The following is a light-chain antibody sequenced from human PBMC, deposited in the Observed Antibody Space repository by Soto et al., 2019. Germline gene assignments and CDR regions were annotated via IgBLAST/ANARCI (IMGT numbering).Light chain of an antibody. CDR1: SSDVGGYDY. CDR2: KVS. J-gene: IGLJ1*01. CDR3: SSYTSSTARV. V-gene: IGLV2-14*01. Sequence: QSALTQPASVSGSPGQSITISCTGTSSDVGGYDYVSWYQHHPGKAPKLMIYKVSNRPSGVSNRFSGSKSGNTASLTISGVQAEDEADYYCSSYTSSTARVFGTGTKVTVL.